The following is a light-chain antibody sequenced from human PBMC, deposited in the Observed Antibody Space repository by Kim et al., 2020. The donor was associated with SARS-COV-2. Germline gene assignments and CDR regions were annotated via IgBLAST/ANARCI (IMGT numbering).Light chain of an antibody. CDR1: SRRSYD. J-gene: IGLJ2*01. CDR3: NPRDSSGPVV. CDR2: GKN. V-gene: IGLV3-19*01. Sequence: VAVGQTVRISCQGDSRRSYDASWYQQKPGQAPVLVIYGKNNRPSGIPDRFAGTRSGNTASLTITGAQAEDEADYCCNPRDSSGPVVFGGGTQLTVL.